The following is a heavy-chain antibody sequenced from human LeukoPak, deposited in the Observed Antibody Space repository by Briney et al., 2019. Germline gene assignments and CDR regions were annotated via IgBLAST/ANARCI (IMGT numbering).Heavy chain of an antibody. CDR3: ARGPDVVVVAASPRGDYYYYGMDV. CDR1: GGTFISYA. Sequence: ASVKVSCKASGGTFISYAISWVRQAPGQGLEWMGGIIPIFGTANYAQKFQGRVTITADESTSTAYMELSSLRSEDTAVYYCARGPDVVVVAASPRGDYYYYGMDVWGQGTTVTVSS. CDR2: IIPIFGTA. D-gene: IGHD2-15*01. J-gene: IGHJ6*02. V-gene: IGHV1-69*13.